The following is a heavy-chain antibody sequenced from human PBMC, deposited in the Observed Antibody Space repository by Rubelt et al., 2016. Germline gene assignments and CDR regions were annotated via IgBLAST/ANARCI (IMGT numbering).Heavy chain of an antibody. D-gene: IGHD1-7*01. CDR1: GGSISSGGYY. CDR3: ARDPRAGTTSFDY. V-gene: IGHV4-31*03. J-gene: IGHJ4*02. CDR2: MYYSGST. Sequence: QVQLQESGPGLVKPSQTLSLTCSVSGGSISSGGYYWSWIRQHPGKGLEWIGYMYYSGSTYHNPSLKMRVTISVDPSKNQFSLKLSSVTAADTAVYYCARDPRAGTTSFDYWGQGTLVTVSS.